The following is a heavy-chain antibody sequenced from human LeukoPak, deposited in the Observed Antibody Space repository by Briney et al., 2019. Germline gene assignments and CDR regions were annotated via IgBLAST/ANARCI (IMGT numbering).Heavy chain of an antibody. CDR2: VYPNNGAT. CDR3: ARDGPAQMVELDY. Sequence: ASVKVSCKASGYTFSGTGWYLYWLRQVPGQGLECLGWVYPNNGATAYAQKFQGRVAMTRDTSISTAYMELRGRRPDDTAVYYCARDGPAQMVELDYWGQGTLVTVSS. J-gene: IGHJ4*02. D-gene: IGHD3-10*01. CDR1: GYTFSGTGWY. V-gene: IGHV1-2*02.